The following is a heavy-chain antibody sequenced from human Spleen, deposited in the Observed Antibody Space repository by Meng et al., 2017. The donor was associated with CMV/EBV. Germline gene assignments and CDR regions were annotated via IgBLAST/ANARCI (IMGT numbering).Heavy chain of an antibody. CDR2: ISYDGSNK. CDR3: ARDTLDSRGYFSP. J-gene: IGHJ5*02. CDR1: GFTFSSYA. Sequence: GESLKISCAASGFTFSSYAMHWVRQAPGKGLEWVAVISYDGSNKYYADSVKGRFTISRDNSKNTLYLQMNSLRAEDTALYYCARDTLDSRGYFSPWGQGTLVTVSS. V-gene: IGHV3-30*04. D-gene: IGHD3-22*01.